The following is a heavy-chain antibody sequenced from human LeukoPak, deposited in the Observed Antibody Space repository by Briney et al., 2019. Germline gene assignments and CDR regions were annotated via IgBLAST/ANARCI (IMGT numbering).Heavy chain of an antibody. D-gene: IGHD1-14*01. CDR2: NYHSGST. J-gene: IGHJ4*02. V-gene: IGHV4-30-2*01. Sequence: PSETLSLTCTVSGGSISSGGYYWSWIRQPPGKGLEWIGYNYHSGSTYYNPSLKSRVTISVDRSKNQFSLKLSSVTAADTAVYYCASMGNPLFDYWGQGTLVTVSS. CDR1: GGSISSGGYY. CDR3: ASMGNPLFDY.